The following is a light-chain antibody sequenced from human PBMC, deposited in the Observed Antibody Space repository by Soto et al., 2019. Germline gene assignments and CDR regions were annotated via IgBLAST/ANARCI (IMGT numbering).Light chain of an antibody. CDR1: QSVSNY. CDR2: DAS. V-gene: IGKV3-11*01. Sequence: DIVLTQSPATLSLSPGQRATLSCRASQSVSNYLAWYQQKPGQAPRLLIYDASNRDTGIPARFSGSGSGTDITLTISSLEPEDFAVYNCQQRSNWPPVFTFGPGTKVDIK. J-gene: IGKJ3*01. CDR3: QQRSNWPPVFT.